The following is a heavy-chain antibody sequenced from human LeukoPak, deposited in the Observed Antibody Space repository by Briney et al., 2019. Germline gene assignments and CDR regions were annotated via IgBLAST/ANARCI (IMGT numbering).Heavy chain of an antibody. CDR3: AKGRRGCSTSCYEGGNMDV. V-gene: IGHV3-23*01. CDR2: ISGSGGST. J-gene: IGHJ6*02. Sequence: TGGSLRLSCAASGFTFSSYAMSWVRQAPGKGLEWVSAISGSGGSTYYADSVKGRFTISRDNSKNTLYLQMNSLRAEDTAVYYCAKGRRGCSTSCYEGGNMDVWGQGTTVTVSS. D-gene: IGHD2-2*01. CDR1: GFTFSSYA.